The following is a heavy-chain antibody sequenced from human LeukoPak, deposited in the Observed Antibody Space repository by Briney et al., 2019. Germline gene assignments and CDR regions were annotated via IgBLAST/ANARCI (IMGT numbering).Heavy chain of an antibody. J-gene: IGHJ6*02. D-gene: IGHD5-12*01. CDR2: ISHSDEST. Sequence: GGSLRLSCRTSGFLFHVYSMTWVRQAPGKGLEWISTISHSDESTYYADSVKGRFTISRDNSKNTLYLQMNSLRAEDTAVYYCARANVDFDYYYYGMDVWGQGTTVTVSS. CDR3: ARANVDFDYYYYGMDV. V-gene: IGHV3-23*01. CDR1: GFLFHVYS.